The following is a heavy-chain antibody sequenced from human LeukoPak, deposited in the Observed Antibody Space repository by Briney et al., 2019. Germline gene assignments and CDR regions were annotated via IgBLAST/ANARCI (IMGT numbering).Heavy chain of an antibody. V-gene: IGHV3-33*06. Sequence: PGGSLRLSCAASGFTFSSYGFHWVRQAPGKGLEWVAVIWYDGTNKYYADSVKGRFIISRDNSKNTLYLQMNSLRAEDTAVYYCAKDGSGGGWKWFDPWGQGNLVTVSS. J-gene: IGHJ5*02. D-gene: IGHD2-15*01. CDR1: GFTFSSYG. CDR2: IWYDGTNK. CDR3: AKDGSGGGWKWFDP.